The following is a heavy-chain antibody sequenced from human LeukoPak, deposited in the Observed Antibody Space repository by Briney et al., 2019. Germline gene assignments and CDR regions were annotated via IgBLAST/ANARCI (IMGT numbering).Heavy chain of an antibody. D-gene: IGHD6-19*01. CDR3: AKGSSSSGWYGVDDY. V-gene: IGHV3-30*18. J-gene: IGHJ4*02. CDR1: GFTFSNYG. Sequence: GGSLRLSCAASGFTFSNYGMHWVRQAPGKGLEWVAVISYDGSNKHYADSVKGRFTISRDNSKNTLYLQMNSLRAEDTAVYYCAKGSSSSGWYGVDDYWGQGTLVNVSS. CDR2: ISYDGSNK.